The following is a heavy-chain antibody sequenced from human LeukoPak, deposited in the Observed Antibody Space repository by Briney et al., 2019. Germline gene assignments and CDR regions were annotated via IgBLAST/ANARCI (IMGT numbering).Heavy chain of an antibody. CDR2: VSTSGSTI. Sequence: GGSLRLSCAASGFTFSSYEMNWVRQVPGKGLEWVSYVSTSGSTIYYADSVKGRFTISRDNAKNSPFLQMNSLRAEDTAVYYCARGPDNYYYMDVWGKGTTVTVSS. V-gene: IGHV3-48*03. J-gene: IGHJ6*03. CDR1: GFTFSSYE. CDR3: ARGPDNYYYMDV.